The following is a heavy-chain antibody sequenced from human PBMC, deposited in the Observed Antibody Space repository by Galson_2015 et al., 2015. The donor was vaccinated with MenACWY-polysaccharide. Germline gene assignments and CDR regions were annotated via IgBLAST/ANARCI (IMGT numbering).Heavy chain of an antibody. V-gene: IGHV3-74*01. CDR3: ARDRVDVPVIEAHTIFDY. J-gene: IGHJ4*02. CDR1: GFTFSSHW. Sequence: SLRLSCAASGFTFSSHWMHWVRQAPGEGRGWVSRINSDASIINYADTVKGRFTISRDNAKNKLYLEMNSLRAEDTAIYFCARDRVDVPVIEAHTIFDYWGQGVLVTVSS. D-gene: IGHD2-2*01. CDR2: INSDASII.